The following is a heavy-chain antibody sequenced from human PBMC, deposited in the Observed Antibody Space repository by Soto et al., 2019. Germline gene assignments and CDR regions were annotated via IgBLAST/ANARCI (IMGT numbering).Heavy chain of an antibody. Sequence: EVQLLESGGDLVQPGGSLRLSCAASGFTFSSYAMSWVRQAPGKGLEWVSGISGSGGSKYYADSVKGRFTISRDNSKNTLYLQMNSLRAEDTAVYYCAKGFAAMVNRWYFDLWGRGTLVTVSS. D-gene: IGHD5-18*01. CDR2: ISGSGGSK. J-gene: IGHJ2*01. CDR1: GFTFSSYA. V-gene: IGHV3-23*01. CDR3: AKGFAAMVNRWYFDL.